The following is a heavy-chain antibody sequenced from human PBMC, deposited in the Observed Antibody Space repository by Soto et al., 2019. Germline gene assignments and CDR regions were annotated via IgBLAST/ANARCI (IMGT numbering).Heavy chain of an antibody. J-gene: IGHJ2*01. CDR3: ARKILGSTSRPNYWYFDL. V-gene: IGHV3-23*01. CDR2: ISGGGDAT. CDR1: GFTFINYA. Sequence: EVQLLESGGGLVQPGGSLRLSCVGSGFTFINYAMNWVRQAPGKGLEWVSSISGGGDATFFADSVRGRFTISRDNSKNTVPLQMNSLGVDDTAVYYCARKILGSTSRPNYWYFDLWGRGTLVTVSS. D-gene: IGHD2-2*01.